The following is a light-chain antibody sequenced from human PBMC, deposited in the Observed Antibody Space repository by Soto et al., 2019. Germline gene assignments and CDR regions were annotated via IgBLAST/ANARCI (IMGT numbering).Light chain of an antibody. CDR3: QQSFTSPYT. CDR2: GAS. CDR1: QTISSY. J-gene: IGKJ2*01. Sequence: DIQMTQSPSSLSASLGDRVTITCRASQTISSYLNWYQQKPGKAPKSLICGASSLQTGVPSRFSGSGSGTDFTLTISSLQPEDFATYYCQQSFTSPYTFGQGTNLEIK. V-gene: IGKV1-39*01.